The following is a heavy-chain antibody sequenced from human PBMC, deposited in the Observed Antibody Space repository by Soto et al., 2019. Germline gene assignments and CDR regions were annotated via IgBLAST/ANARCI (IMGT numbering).Heavy chain of an antibody. CDR1: DGSINSFY. J-gene: IGHJ4*02. CDR3: AALGTVYRAVGH. D-gene: IGHD3-9*01. Sequence: SETLSLTCTVSDGSINSFYWTWIRQPPGKRLEWIGYIYYTGSTNYNPSLNSRVTISLDTSKNQVSLNLTSVTAADTAVYYCAALGTVYRAVGHWGQGTLVTVSS. CDR2: IYYTGST. V-gene: IGHV4-59*01.